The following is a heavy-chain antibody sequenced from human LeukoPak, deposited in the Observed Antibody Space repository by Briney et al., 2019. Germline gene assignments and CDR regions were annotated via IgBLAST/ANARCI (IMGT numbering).Heavy chain of an antibody. J-gene: IGHJ4*02. Sequence: GGSLRLSCAASGFTVSSNYMSWVRQAPGKGLEWVSVISGSGGATFYGDSVQGRFTISRDNSRGTLYLQMNSLTAGDTAVYYCGKYLQTTVGANDYWGQGTLVTVSS. CDR3: GKYLQTTVGANDY. V-gene: IGHV3-23*01. CDR1: GFTVSSNY. CDR2: ISGSGGAT. D-gene: IGHD1-26*01.